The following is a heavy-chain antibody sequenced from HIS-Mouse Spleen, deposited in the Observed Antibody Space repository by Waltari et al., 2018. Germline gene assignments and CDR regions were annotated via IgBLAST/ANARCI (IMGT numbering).Heavy chain of an antibody. CDR2: IYHSGST. D-gene: IGHD6-13*01. V-gene: IGHV4-38-2*02. CDR3: ARAAAAGQDY. J-gene: IGHJ4*02. Sequence: QVQLQESGPGLVKPSETLSLTCTVSGYSISSGYYWGWIRQPPGKGLEWIGSIYHSGSTYYNPSLKSRVTISVDTSKTQFSLKLSSVTAADTAVYYCARAAAAGQDYWGQGTLVTVSS. CDR1: GYSISSGYY.